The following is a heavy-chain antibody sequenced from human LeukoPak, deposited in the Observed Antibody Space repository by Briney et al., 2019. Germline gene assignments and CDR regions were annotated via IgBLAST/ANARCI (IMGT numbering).Heavy chain of an antibody. Sequence: GGSLRLSCAASGFTFSSYEMNWVRQAPGKGLEWVSYIRSSGSTIYYADSVKGRFTIARDNGKNSLYLQMNSLRAEDTAVYYCARDLGLWFGSIGGAFDIWGQGTMVTVPS. CDR1: GFTFSSYE. CDR2: IRSSGSTI. D-gene: IGHD3-10*01. V-gene: IGHV3-48*03. CDR3: ARDLGLWFGSIGGAFDI. J-gene: IGHJ3*02.